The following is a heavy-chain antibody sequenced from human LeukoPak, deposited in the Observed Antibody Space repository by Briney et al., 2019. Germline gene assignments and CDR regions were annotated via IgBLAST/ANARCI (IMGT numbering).Heavy chain of an antibody. Sequence: ASVKVSCKTSGYTFFSYGITWVRQSPVQGLEWMGWISADSGNTHYGKKFQGRVTMTKDTSTSTVYMELRSLRSDDTAIYYCARDSYRSGSTDFWGQGTLVTVSS. D-gene: IGHD6-19*01. CDR3: ARDSYRSGSTDF. V-gene: IGHV1-18*04. J-gene: IGHJ4*02. CDR1: GYTFFSYG. CDR2: ISADSGNT.